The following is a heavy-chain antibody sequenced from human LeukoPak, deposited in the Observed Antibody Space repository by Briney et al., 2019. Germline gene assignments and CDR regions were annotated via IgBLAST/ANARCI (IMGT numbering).Heavy chain of an antibody. D-gene: IGHD3-22*01. V-gene: IGHV3-48*03. CDR1: GFTFSSYE. J-gene: IGHJ6*02. Sequence: GGSLRLSCAASGFTFSSYEMNWVRQAPGKGLEWVSYISSSGSTIKYADSVMGRFTISRDNAKNSLFLQMNSLSAEDTAVYYCARTSSSVEGSGFYPRFYYFGMDVWGQGTTVTVSS. CDR3: ARTSSSVEGSGFYPRFYYFGMDV. CDR2: ISSSGSTI.